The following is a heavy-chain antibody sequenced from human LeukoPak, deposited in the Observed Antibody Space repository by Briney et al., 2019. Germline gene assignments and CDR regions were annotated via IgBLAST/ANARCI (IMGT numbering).Heavy chain of an antibody. Sequence: GESLKISCAASGFTFSSYSMNWVRQAPGKGLEWVSSISSSSSYIYYADSVKGRFTISRDNAKNSLYLQMNSLRVEDTAVYYCARDLYYDSRGSPGYWGQGTLVTVSS. CDR2: ISSSSSYI. D-gene: IGHD3-22*01. V-gene: IGHV3-21*01. CDR1: GFTFSSYS. CDR3: ARDLYYDSRGSPGY. J-gene: IGHJ4*02.